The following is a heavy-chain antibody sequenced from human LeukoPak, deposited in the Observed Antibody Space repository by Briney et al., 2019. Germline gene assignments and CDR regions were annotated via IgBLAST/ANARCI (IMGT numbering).Heavy chain of an antibody. CDR3: ARDRERHVAGFELDY. Sequence: ASVKVSCKASGYTFTDYYIYWVRQAPGQGLELMGWINAKSGGAISAQKFQGRVTMTRDTSISTTHMELSSLTSDDTAVYFCARDRERHVAGFELDYWGQGTLVTVSS. J-gene: IGHJ4*02. CDR2: INAKSGGA. CDR1: GYTFTDYY. V-gene: IGHV1-2*02. D-gene: IGHD6-19*01.